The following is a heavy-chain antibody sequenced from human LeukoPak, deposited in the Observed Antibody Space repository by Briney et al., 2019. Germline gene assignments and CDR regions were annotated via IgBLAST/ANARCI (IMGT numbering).Heavy chain of an antibody. CDR1: GFTFSSYG. J-gene: IGHJ4*02. Sequence: GGTLRLSCAASGFTFSSYGMSWVRQAPGKGLEWVSAISGSGGKTSYADFVKGRFTISRDNSKNTLHLQMSSLRVEDTAVYYCARDQYYYDSSGYHDYWGQGTLVTVSS. D-gene: IGHD3-22*01. V-gene: IGHV3-23*01. CDR3: ARDQYYYDSSGYHDY. CDR2: ISGSGGKT.